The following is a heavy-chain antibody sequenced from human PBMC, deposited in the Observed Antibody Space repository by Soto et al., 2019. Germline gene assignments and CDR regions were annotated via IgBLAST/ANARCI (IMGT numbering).Heavy chain of an antibody. D-gene: IGHD2-2*01. CDR1: GFTFSDYY. J-gene: IGHJ6*03. CDR3: ASGIVVVPPYYYYMDV. Sequence: GGSLRLSCAASGFTFSDYYMSWIRQAPGKGLEWVSYISSSGSTIYYADSVKGRFTISRDNAKNSLYLQMNSLRAEDTAVYYCASGIVVVPPYYYYMDVWGKGTTVTVSS. V-gene: IGHV3-11*01. CDR2: ISSSGSTI.